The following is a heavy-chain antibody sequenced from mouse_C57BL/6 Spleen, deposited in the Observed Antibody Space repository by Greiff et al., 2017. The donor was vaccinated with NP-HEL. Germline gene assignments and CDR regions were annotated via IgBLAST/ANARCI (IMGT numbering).Heavy chain of an antibody. Sequence: VQLQQSVAELVRPGASVKLSCTASGFNIKNTYMHWVKQRPEPGLEWIGRIDPANGNTKYAPKFQGKATITADTSSNTAYRQLSSLTSEDTAIYYCAREGTYDYDGDYAMDYWGQGTSGTVAS. CDR2: IDPANGNT. D-gene: IGHD2-4*01. J-gene: IGHJ4*01. V-gene: IGHV14-3*01. CDR3: AREGTYDYDGDYAMDY. CDR1: GFNIKNTY.